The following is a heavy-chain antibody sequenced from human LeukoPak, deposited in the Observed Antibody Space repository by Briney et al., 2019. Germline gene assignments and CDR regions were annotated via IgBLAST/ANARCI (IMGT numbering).Heavy chain of an antibody. V-gene: IGHV4-4*07. CDR1: GGSISGYY. J-gene: IGHJ4*02. D-gene: IGHD6-6*01. CDR3: ARYIPARPGFDY. Sequence: SETLSLTCTVSGGSISGYYWSWIRQPAGKGLEWIGRIYTSGSTNYNPSLKSRVTMSVDTSKNQFSLKLSTVTVADTAVYYCARYIPARPGFDYWGQGTLVTVSS. CDR2: IYTSGST.